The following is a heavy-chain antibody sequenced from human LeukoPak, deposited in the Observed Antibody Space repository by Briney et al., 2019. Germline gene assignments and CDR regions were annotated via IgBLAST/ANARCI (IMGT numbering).Heavy chain of an antibody. D-gene: IGHD4-17*01. V-gene: IGHV1-2*02. CDR1: GYTITGYY. Sequence: ASVKVSCKASGYTITGYYIHWVRQAPGQGLEWMGWINPNSGGTNYAQKFQGRVTMTRDTSISTAYMELSRLRSDDTAVYYCARGVTKDFQHWGQGTLVTVSS. CDR2: INPNSGGT. CDR3: ARGVTKDFQH. J-gene: IGHJ1*01.